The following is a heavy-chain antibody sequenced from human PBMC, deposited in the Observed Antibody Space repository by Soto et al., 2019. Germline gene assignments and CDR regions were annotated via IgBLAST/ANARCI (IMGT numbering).Heavy chain of an antibody. CDR1: GFSFSSCG. CDR3: AKERYSYGWGGDWDFDY. V-gene: IGHV3-30*18. D-gene: IGHD5-18*01. J-gene: IGHJ4*02. CDR2: ISYDGSNK. Sequence: HPAGSLRLSCAASGFSFSSCGIHWVRHAPGKGLEWEAVISYDGSNKYYADSVKGRFTISRDNSKNTLYLQMNSLRAEGTAVYYCAKERYSYGWGGDWDFDYWGQGTLVTVSS.